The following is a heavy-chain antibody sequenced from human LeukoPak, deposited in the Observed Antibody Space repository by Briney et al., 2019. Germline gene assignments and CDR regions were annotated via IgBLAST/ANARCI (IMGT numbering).Heavy chain of an antibody. J-gene: IGHJ4*02. CDR1: GFTFSSYA. V-gene: IGHV3-30-3*01. Sequence: GGSLRLSCAASGFTFSSYAMHWVRQAPGKGLEWVAVISYDGSNKYYADSVKGRFTISRDNSKNTLYLQMNSLRAEDTAVYYCVRAEDYDFWSGYYYWGQGTLVTVSS. CDR3: VRAEDYDFWSGYYY. CDR2: ISYDGSNK. D-gene: IGHD3-3*01.